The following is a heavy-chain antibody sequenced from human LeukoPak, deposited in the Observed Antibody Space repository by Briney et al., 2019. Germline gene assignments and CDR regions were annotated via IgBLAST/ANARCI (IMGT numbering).Heavy chain of an antibody. CDR3: AKDFGRNLGGPGY. V-gene: IGHV3-23*01. D-gene: IGHD3-10*01. Sequence: GGSLRLSCAASGFTFSTYTMAWVRQAPGGGLEWVSGISGNGGRTYYADSVKGWFAISRDDSKSTLYLQMNSLRGEDTAVYYCAKDFGRNLGGPGYWGRGTLVIVSS. CDR1: GFTFSTYT. J-gene: IGHJ4*02. CDR2: ISGNGGRT.